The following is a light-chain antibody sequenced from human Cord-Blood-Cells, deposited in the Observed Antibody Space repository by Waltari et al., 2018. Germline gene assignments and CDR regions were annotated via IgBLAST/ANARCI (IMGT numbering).Light chain of an antibody. CDR3: QKYNSAPPLT. CDR1: QGISNY. V-gene: IGKV1-27*01. J-gene: IGKJ4*01. CDR2: AAS. Sequence: DIQMTQSPSSLSASVGDRVTITCRASQGISNYLAWYQQKPGKVPKLLIYAASTLQSGVPSRFSSSGSGTDFILTISSLQPEDVATYYCQKYNSAPPLTFGGGTKVEIK.